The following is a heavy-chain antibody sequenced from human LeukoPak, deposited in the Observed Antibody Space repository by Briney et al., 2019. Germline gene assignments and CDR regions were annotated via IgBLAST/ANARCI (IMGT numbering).Heavy chain of an antibody. J-gene: IGHJ5*02. CDR2: MNPNSGNT. CDR3: ARGYGGIVVVVEAMGT. D-gene: IGHD2-15*01. V-gene: IGHV1-8*01. CDR1: GYTFTSYD. Sequence: ASVKVSCKASGYTFTSYDINWVRQATGQGLEWMGWMNPNSGNTGYAQKFQGRVTMTRNTSISTAYMELSGLRSEDTAVYYCARGYGGIVVVVEAMGTWGQGTLVTVSS.